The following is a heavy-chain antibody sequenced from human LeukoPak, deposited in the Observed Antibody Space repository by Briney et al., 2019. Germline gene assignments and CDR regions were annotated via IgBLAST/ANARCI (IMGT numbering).Heavy chain of an antibody. CDR1: GSTVSSNY. CDR3: ARVSPYYDSSGGFDY. V-gene: IGHV3-66*01. J-gene: IGHJ4*02. D-gene: IGHD3-22*01. CDR2: IYSGGST. Sequence: GGSLRLSCAASGSTVSSNYMSWVRQAPGKGLEWVSVIYSGGSTYYADSVKGRFTISRDNSKNTLYLQMNSLRAEDTAVYYCARVSPYYDSSGGFDYWGQGTLVTVSS.